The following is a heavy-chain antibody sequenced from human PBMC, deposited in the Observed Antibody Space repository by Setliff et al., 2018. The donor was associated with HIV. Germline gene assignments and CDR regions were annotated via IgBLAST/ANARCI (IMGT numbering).Heavy chain of an antibody. CDR1: GGSISSYY. V-gene: IGHV4-59*08. Sequence: PSETLSLTCTVSGGSISSYYWSWIRRPPGEGLEWIGYSHNNGNTHYNPSLKSRVTISVDTSKNHVSLRLNSVTAADTAVYYCARQGSWLDSWGQGTLVTVSS. CDR3: ARQGSWLDS. CDR2: SHNNGNT. J-gene: IGHJ5*01. D-gene: IGHD2-15*01.